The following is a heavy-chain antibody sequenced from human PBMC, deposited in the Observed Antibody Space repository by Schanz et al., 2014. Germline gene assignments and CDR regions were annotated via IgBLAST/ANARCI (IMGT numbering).Heavy chain of an antibody. V-gene: IGHV1-46*01. CDR3: AGTYCSSTSCYTGYYYMDV. CDR1: GYTFTSYS. CDR2: VNPSVRGT. Sequence: QVQLVQSGAEVKKPGASVKVSCKASGYTFTSYSMHWVRQAPGQGLEWMGIVNPSVRGTHFAREFQGRVTITADKSTSTAYMELTSLRSEDTAVYYCAGTYCSSTSCYTGYYYMDVWGKGTTVTVSS. D-gene: IGHD2-2*02. J-gene: IGHJ6*03.